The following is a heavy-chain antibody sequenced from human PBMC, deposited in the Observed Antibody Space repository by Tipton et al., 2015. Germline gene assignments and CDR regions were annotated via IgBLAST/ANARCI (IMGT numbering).Heavy chain of an antibody. J-gene: IGHJ4*02. CDR2: VDHSGDS. V-gene: IGHV4-38-2*02. CDR1: GDSISRGYS. Sequence: TLSLTCTVSGDSISRGYSWAWIRQPPGKGLEWIGSVDHSGDSYSNPSLKSRVTISLDTSKNQFSLQLSSVTDADTAVYYCARGELGDFDSWGQGTLVTVSS. CDR3: ARGELGDFDS. D-gene: IGHD6-6*01.